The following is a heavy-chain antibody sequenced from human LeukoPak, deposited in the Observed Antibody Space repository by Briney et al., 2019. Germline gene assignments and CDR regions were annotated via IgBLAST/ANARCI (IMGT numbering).Heavy chain of an antibody. Sequence: KVGESLKISCKGSGYSFTSYWIGWVRQMPGKGLEWMGIIYPGDSDTRYSPSFQGQVTISADKSISTAYLQWSSLKASDTAMYYCARLVDSYSSGLVSGYHFDYWGQGTLVTVSS. D-gene: IGHD6-19*01. J-gene: IGHJ4*02. V-gene: IGHV5-51*01. CDR2: IYPGDSDT. CDR3: ARLVDSYSSGLVSGYHFDY. CDR1: GYSFTSYW.